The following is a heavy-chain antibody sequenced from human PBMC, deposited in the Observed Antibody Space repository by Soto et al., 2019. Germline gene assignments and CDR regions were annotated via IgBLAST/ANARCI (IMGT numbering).Heavy chain of an antibody. CDR2: VYHSGST. V-gene: IGHV4-4*02. CDR3: ARDSGGYDPRYYYYYYMDV. J-gene: IGHJ6*03. CDR1: SGSISSSNW. D-gene: IGHD5-12*01. Sequence: SETLSLTCAVSSGSISSSNWWRWVRQTPGKGLEWIGEVYHSGSTKYNPSLKSRVTISVDKSKNQFSLKLSSVTATDTAVYYCARDSGGYDPRYYYYYYMDVWGKGTTVTVSS.